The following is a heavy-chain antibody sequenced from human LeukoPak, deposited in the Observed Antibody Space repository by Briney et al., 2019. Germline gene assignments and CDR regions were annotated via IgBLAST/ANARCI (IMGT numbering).Heavy chain of an antibody. CDR1: GYTFISYG. D-gene: IGHD6-19*01. CDR2: INPNSGGT. Sequence: ASVKVSCKVSGYTFISYGITWVRQAPGQGLEWMGWINPNSGGTNYAQKFQGRVTMTRDTSISTAYMELSRLRSDDTAVYYCARGSRVRGPFTFDYWGQGTLVTVSS. J-gene: IGHJ4*02. CDR3: ARGSRVRGPFTFDY. V-gene: IGHV1-2*02.